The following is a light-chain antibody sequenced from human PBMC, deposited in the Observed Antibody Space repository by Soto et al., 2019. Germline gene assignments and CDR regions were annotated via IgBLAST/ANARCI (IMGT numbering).Light chain of an antibody. CDR1: QGITNW. CDR3: QQTNNFPGQ. V-gene: IGKV1D-12*01. CDR2: AAS. Sequence: DIQMTQSPSSVSASVGDGVTITCRASQGITNWLAWYQQKPGKAPNLLIFAASSLQGAVPSRFSGRGSGTDFTLTISSLQPEDFATYYCQQTNNFPGQFGQGTNVDI. J-gene: IGKJ2*01.